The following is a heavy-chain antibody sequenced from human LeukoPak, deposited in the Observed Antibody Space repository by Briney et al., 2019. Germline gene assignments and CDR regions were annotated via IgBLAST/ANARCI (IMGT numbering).Heavy chain of an antibody. CDR3: ARDKPAAKRRFDY. CDR1: GFTFSSYG. J-gene: IGHJ4*02. D-gene: IGHD2-2*01. Sequence: GRSLRLSCAASGFTFSSYGMHWVRQAPGKGLEWVAVIWYDGSNKYYADSVKGRFTISRDNSKNTLYLQMNGLRAEDTAVYYCARDKPAAKRRFDYWGQGTLVTVSS. CDR2: IWYDGSNK. V-gene: IGHV3-33*01.